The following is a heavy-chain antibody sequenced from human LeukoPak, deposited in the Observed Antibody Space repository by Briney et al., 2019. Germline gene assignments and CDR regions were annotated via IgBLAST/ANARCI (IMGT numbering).Heavy chain of an antibody. V-gene: IGHV1-8*01. D-gene: IGHD2-2*01. J-gene: IGHJ6*03. Sequence: EASVKVSCKASGYTFTSYDINWVRLATGQGLEWMGWMNPNSGNTGYAQKFQGRVTMTRNTSISTAYMELSSLRSEDTAVYYCARVVPAAQYYYYYYYMDVWGKGTTVTVSS. CDR3: ARVVPAAQYYYYYYYMDV. CDR1: GYTFTSYD. CDR2: MNPNSGNT.